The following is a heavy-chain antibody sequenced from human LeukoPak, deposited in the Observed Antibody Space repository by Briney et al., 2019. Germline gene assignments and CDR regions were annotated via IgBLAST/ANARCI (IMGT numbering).Heavy chain of an antibody. D-gene: IGHD3-9*01. CDR3: ARETTIPPYYFDY. CDR2: MNPNSGNT. V-gene: IGHV1-8*01. Sequence: ASVKVSCKASGYTFTTYDIIWVRQATGQGLEWMGWMNPNSGNTGYAQKFQGRVTMTRDTSLSTAYMGLSSLRSEDTAVYFCARETTIPPYYFDYWGLGTPVIVSS. CDR1: GYTFTTYD. J-gene: IGHJ4*02.